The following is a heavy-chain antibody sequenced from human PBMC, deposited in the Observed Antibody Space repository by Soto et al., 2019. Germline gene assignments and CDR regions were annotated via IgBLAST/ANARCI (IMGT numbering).Heavy chain of an antibody. CDR2: INSDGRSI. Sequence: EVRLVESGGGLVQPGGSLRLSCAASGFTFSSYWMHWVRQAPGKGLVWVSRINSDGRSISYVYSVKGRFTISRDNAKNTLYLQMDSLRAEDTAMYYCASQGYCSGGTCGGYWGQGTLVTVSS. J-gene: IGHJ4*02. V-gene: IGHV3-74*01. CDR3: ASQGYCSGGTCGGY. CDR1: GFTFSSYW. D-gene: IGHD2-15*01.